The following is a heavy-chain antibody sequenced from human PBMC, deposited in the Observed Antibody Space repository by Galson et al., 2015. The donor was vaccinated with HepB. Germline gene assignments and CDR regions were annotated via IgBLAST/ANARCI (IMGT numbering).Heavy chain of an antibody. CDR2: VVYDGSDK. CDR3: ARDGSGTYYFDY. V-gene: IGHV3-30*03. D-gene: IGHD1-14*01. J-gene: IGHJ4*02. Sequence: SLRLSCAASGFTFSYYSMHWVRLAPGKGLEWVAAVVYDGSDKYYADSVKGQFTISRDNSKNTPYLQMNSLRGEDTAVYYCARDGSGTYYFDYWGLGTLVTVSS. CDR1: GFTFSYYS.